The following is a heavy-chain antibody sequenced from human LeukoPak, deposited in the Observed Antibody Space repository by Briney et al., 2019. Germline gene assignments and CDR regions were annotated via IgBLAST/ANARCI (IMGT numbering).Heavy chain of an antibody. CDR2: IRYDGSNK. CDR3: AKGGSSSWYPNFDY. V-gene: IGHV3-30*02. D-gene: IGHD6-13*01. CDR1: GFTFSSYG. Sequence: GGSLRLSCAASGFTFSSYGMHWVRQAPGKGLEWVAFIRYDGSNKYYADSVMGRFTISRDNSKNTLYLQMNSVRAEDTAVYYCAKGGSSSWYPNFDYWGQGTLVTVSS. J-gene: IGHJ4*02.